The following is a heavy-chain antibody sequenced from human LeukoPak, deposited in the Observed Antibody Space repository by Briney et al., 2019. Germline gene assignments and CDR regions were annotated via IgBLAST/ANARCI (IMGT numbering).Heavy chain of an antibody. CDR3: ARHPGSYDAFDI. J-gene: IGHJ3*02. D-gene: IGHD1-26*01. CDR1: GGSITNYF. Sequence: PSETLSLTCTVSGGSITNYFWSWIRQPPGKGLEWIGFIYYNGSTNYNPSLESRVTISVDTSKNQFSLKLSSVTAADTAVYYCARHPGSYDAFDIWGQGTMVTVSS. CDR2: IYYNGST. V-gene: IGHV4-59*08.